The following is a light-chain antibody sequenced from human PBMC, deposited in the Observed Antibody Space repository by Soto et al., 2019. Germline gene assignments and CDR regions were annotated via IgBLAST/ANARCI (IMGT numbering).Light chain of an antibody. Sequence: EIVLTQSPGTLYLSPGERATLSCRASQSVSSNSLAWYLQKPGQAPRLLIYGASNRATGIADRFSGSGSGADFTLTISRLEPEDFAVYFCQHHGGSITFGQGTRLEIK. J-gene: IGKJ5*01. CDR3: QHHGGSIT. CDR2: GAS. CDR1: QSVSSNS. V-gene: IGKV3-20*01.